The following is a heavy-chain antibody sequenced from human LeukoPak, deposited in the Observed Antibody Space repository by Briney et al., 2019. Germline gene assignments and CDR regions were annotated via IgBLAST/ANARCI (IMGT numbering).Heavy chain of an antibody. Sequence: GGSLRLSCAASGFTFSSYWISWVRQAPEKGLERVANIKADGSEKQYVEPVKGRFTISRDNAKNSLYLQMNSLRAEDTAVYYCARDPCCYSSSWGPYFDYWGQGTLVTVSS. D-gene: IGHD2-2*01. CDR3: ARDPCCYSSSWGPYFDY. CDR1: GFTFSSYW. V-gene: IGHV3-7*01. J-gene: IGHJ4*02. CDR2: IKADGSEK.